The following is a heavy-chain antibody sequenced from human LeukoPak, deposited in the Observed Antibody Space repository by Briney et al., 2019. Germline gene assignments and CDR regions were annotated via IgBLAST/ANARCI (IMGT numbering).Heavy chain of an antibody. D-gene: IGHD2-2*01. J-gene: IGHJ4*02. CDR1: GGSTNSYY. Sequence: SETLSLTCSVPGGSTNSYYWSWIRQSGGKGLEWIGRIYSSGSTVYNPSLNSRLTMSIDTSKNQFSLTLKSVTATDTAVYYCARVKASSTSWTFDQWGQGALVTVSS. CDR2: IYSSGST. V-gene: IGHV4-4*07. CDR3: ARVKASSTSWTFDQ.